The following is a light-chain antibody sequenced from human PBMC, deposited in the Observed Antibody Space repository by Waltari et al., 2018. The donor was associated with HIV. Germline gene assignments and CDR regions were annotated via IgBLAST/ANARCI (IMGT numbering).Light chain of an antibody. CDR1: ALTQQY. V-gene: IGLV3-25*03. J-gene: IGLJ2*01. Sequence: SYALTQPPSVSVSPGPPARITCSGDALTQQYAYWYQQKPGQAPELVIYKDSERPSGIPERFSGSSSGTTVTLTISGVQAEDEADYYCQSADSSGTYVVFGGGTKLTVL. CDR3: QSADSSGTYVV. CDR2: KDS.